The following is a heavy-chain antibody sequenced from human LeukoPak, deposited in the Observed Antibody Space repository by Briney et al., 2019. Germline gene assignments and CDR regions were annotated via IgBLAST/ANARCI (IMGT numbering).Heavy chain of an antibody. CDR2: ISTGGITI. D-gene: IGHD2-2*02. Sequence: GGPLRLSCAASGFTFSSYEMNWVRQAPGKGLEWVSYISTGGITIYYADSVKGRFTISRDNAKNSLYLQMNSLRAEDTAVYYCARGNCSSASCYTDFDYWGQGTLVTVSS. J-gene: IGHJ4*02. CDR3: ARGNCSSASCYTDFDY. CDR1: GFTFSSYE. V-gene: IGHV3-48*03.